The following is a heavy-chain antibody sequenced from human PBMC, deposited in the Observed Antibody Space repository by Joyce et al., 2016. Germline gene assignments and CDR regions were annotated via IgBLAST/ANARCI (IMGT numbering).Heavy chain of an antibody. CDR1: KFTFSIYP. CDR3: AKVLQYFESLDY. V-gene: IGHV3-23*01. J-gene: IGHJ4*02. Sequence: EVQLLESGEGLVQPGGSLRLSCTGSKFTFSIYPMSWIRQAPGKGLEWVSTMSGGVGDKYYADSVKGRFTISRDNSKNTVYLQMNNLRAEDTAVYYCAKVLQYFESLDYWGQGTLITVSS. D-gene: IGHD3-9*01. CDR2: MSGGVGDK.